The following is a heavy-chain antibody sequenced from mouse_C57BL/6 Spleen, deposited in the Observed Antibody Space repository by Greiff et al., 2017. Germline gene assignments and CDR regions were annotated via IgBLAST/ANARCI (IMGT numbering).Heavy chain of an antibody. CDR1: GYSITSGYY. CDR3: ARDANYYGSSYFDY. Sequence: DVKLQESGPGLVKPSQSLSLTCSVTGYSITSGYYWNWIRQFPGNKLEWMGYISYDGSNNYNPSLKNRISITLDTSKNQFFLKLNSVTTEDTATYYCARDANYYGSSYFDYWGQGTTLTVSS. V-gene: IGHV3-6*01. J-gene: IGHJ2*01. CDR2: ISYDGSN. D-gene: IGHD1-1*01.